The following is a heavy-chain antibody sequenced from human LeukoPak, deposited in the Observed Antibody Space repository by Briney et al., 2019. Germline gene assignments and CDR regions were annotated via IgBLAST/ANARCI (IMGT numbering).Heavy chain of an antibody. CDR3: AKDTAVAGSFWIAPLLRYRFDY. CDR2: ISYDGSNK. CDR1: GFTFSSYG. Sequence: DPGRSLRLSCAASGFTFSSYGMHWVRQAPGKGLEWVAVISYDGSNKYYADSVKGRFTISRDNSKNTLYLQMNSLTAEDTAVYYCAKDTAVAGSFWIAPLLRYRFDYWGQGTLVTVSS. V-gene: IGHV3-30*18. D-gene: IGHD6-19*01. J-gene: IGHJ4*02.